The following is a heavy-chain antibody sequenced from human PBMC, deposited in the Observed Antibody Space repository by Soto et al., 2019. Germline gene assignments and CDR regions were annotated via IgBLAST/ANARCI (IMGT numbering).Heavy chain of an antibody. V-gene: IGHV1-69*13. CDR3: ARDNANNYYDSSGYYTP. CDR2: IIPIFGTA. D-gene: IGHD3-22*01. J-gene: IGHJ5*02. CDR1: GGTFSSYA. Sequence: GASVKVSCKASGGTFSSYAISWVRQAPGQGLEWMGGIIPIFGTANYAQKFQGRVTITADESTSTAYMELSSLRSEDTAVYYCARDNANNYYDSSGYYTPWGQGTLVTVSS.